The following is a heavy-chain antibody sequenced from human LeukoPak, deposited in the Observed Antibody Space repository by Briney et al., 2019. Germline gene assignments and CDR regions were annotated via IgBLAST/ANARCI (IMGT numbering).Heavy chain of an antibody. CDR3: AKPISGGLAVTADWFHP. CDR1: GFPFSFYA. D-gene: IGHD6-19*01. CDR2: INANSGTT. V-gene: IGHV3-23*01. J-gene: IGHJ5*01. Sequence: PGGPLRLSCAASGFPFSFYAMSWLRHPPGKGREGVSTINANSGTTSYAASVRGRFTISRDNSNNTLYLKVNTLRADDTATYYCAKPISGGLAVTADWFHPWGQGTLVVVSS.